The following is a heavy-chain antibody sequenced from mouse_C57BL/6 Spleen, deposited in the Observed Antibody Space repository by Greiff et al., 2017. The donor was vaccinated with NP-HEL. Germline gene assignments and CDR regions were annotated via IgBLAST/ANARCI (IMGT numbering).Heavy chain of an antibody. D-gene: IGHD1-1*01. Sequence: EVQLQQSGPELVKPGASVKIPCKASGYTFTDYNMDWVKQSHGKSLEWIGAINPNNGGTIYNQKFKGKATLTVDKSSSTAYMELRSLTSEDTAVYYCARGGYYYGSSSWYFDVWGTGTTVTVSS. J-gene: IGHJ1*03. CDR3: ARGGYYYGSSSWYFDV. V-gene: IGHV1-18*01. CDR2: INPNNGGT. CDR1: GYTFTDYN.